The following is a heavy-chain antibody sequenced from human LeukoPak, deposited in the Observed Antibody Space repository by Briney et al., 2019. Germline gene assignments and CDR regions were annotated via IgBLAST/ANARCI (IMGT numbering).Heavy chain of an antibody. CDR3: ARGRVATPNWFDP. Sequence: GAVKDSCMASEYPFSSYNIIGVGPATGQGLEWMGWMNPNSANTGYAQKFQGRLTFTRDTSTSTAYMELSSLTSDDTAIYYCARGRVATPNWFDPWGQGTLVTVSS. CDR1: EYPFSSYN. D-gene: IGHD2-15*01. J-gene: IGHJ5*02. V-gene: IGHV1-8*01. CDR2: MNPNSANT.